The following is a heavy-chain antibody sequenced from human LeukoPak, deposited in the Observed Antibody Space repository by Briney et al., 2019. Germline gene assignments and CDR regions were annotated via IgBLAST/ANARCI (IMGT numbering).Heavy chain of an antibody. CDR2: ISWNSGSI. D-gene: IGHD6-13*01. Sequence: GGSLRLSCAASGFTFDDYAMHWVRQAPGKGLEWVSGISWNSGSIGYADSVKGRFTISRDNAKNSLYLQMNSLRAEDTALYYCAKGIAAAAFDYWGQGTLVTVSS. V-gene: IGHV3-9*01. CDR3: AKGIAAAAFDY. J-gene: IGHJ4*02. CDR1: GFTFDDYA.